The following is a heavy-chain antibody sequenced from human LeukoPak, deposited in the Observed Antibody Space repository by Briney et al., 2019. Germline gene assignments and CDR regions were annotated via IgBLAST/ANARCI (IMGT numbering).Heavy chain of an antibody. CDR1: GFTFSSYS. D-gene: IGHD1-26*01. Sequence: PGGSLRLSCAASGFTFSSYSMNWVRQAPGKGLEWVSYIRGSSSNIYYADSVKGRFTVSRDNSRSTLYLQINNLRAEDTAVYYCAKPDGLESGTSNYAFHIWGQGTMVTVSS. J-gene: IGHJ3*02. CDR2: IRGSSSNI. CDR3: AKPDGLESGTSNYAFHI. V-gene: IGHV3-48*01.